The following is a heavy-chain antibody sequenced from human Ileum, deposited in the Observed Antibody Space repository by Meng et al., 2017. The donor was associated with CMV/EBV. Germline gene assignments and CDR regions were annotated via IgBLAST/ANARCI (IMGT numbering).Heavy chain of an antibody. J-gene: IGHJ4*01. CDR3: ARDGYYPSRVFDY. D-gene: IGHD2-2*03. Sequence: QGQWVQSGAEVKKPWASVKVSFKASGYTLTDYAITWVRQAPGQGLEWMGMISGYNSNTKYAQKFQGRVTMTTDTSTTTVYMELRNLRYDDTAVYYCARDGYYPSRVFDYWGLGTLVTVSS. CDR1: GYTLTDYA. V-gene: IGHV1-18*01. CDR2: ISGYNSNT.